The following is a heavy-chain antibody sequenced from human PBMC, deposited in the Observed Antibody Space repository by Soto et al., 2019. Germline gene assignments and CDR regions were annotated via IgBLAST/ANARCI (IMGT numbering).Heavy chain of an antibody. CDR2: IYYSGSA. CDR1: GGSISSYY. D-gene: IGHD5-18*01. Sequence: SETLSLTCPVSGGSISSYYWSWIRQPPGKGLELIGYIYYSGSANYNPSLKSRVTISEDTSKNQFSLKLSSVTAADTAVYYCARAYSDGYGLYFEYWGQGTLVTVSS. CDR3: ARAYSDGYGLYFEY. V-gene: IGHV4-59*08. J-gene: IGHJ4*02.